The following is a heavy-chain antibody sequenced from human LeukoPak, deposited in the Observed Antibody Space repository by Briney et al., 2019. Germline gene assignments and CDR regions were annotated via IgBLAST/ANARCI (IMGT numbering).Heavy chain of an antibody. D-gene: IGHD2/OR15-2a*01. CDR1: GFTFSSCG. V-gene: IGHV3-30*02. J-gene: IGHJ6*03. CDR3: ARGEAGQYYYYYMDV. CDR2: IRYDGRNK. Sequence: GGSLRLSCAASGFTFSSCGMLWVRQAPGKGLEWVAFIRYDGRNKYYADSVKGRFTISRDNSKNTLYLQVNSLRREDTAVYYCARGEAGQYYYYYMDVFGKGTTVTVSS.